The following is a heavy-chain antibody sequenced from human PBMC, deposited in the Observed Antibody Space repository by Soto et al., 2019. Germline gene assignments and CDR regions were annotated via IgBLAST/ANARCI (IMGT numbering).Heavy chain of an antibody. J-gene: IGHJ6*02. D-gene: IGHD4-17*01. Sequence: GGSLRLSCAASGFSFSSYWMHWVRQAPGKGLVWVSHIKGDGTTTNYADSVKGRFTISRDNAKNTLYLQMNCLRVEDTAVYYCVREMTALTTFGMDVWGQGTTVTVSS. CDR2: IKGDGTTT. V-gene: IGHV3-74*01. CDR1: GFSFSSYW. CDR3: VREMTALTTFGMDV.